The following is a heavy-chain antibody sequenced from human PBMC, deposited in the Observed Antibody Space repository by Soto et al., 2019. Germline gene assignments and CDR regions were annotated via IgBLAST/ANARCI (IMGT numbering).Heavy chain of an antibody. CDR1: GGTVSSYA. CDR2: IVPIFCTA. J-gene: IGHJ4*02. Sequence: SVKVSCKASGGTVSSYAISWVRQAPGQGLEWMGGIVPIFCTANYAQKFQGSVTITADKSTSTAYMELSSLRSEDTAVSYCATPGRDLLVLGSVRFDYWGQGTLVTVSS. V-gene: IGHV1-69*06. D-gene: IGHD2-8*02. CDR3: ATPGRDLLVLGSVRFDY.